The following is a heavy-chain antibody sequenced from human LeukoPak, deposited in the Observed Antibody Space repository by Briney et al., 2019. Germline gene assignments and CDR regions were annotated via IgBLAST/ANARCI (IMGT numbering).Heavy chain of an antibody. J-gene: IGHJ4*02. Sequence: QPGGSLRLSCAASGFTFSSYVMSWVRQAPGKGLEWVSLISGNDGSTYYADSVKGRFTISRDNSKNTLYLQMNSLRAEDTAVYYCAKDSRKRGLLVPDYFDYWGQGTLVTVSS. CDR3: AKDSRKRGLLVPDYFDY. CDR2: ISGNDGST. D-gene: IGHD1-26*01. V-gene: IGHV3-23*01. CDR1: GFTFSSYV.